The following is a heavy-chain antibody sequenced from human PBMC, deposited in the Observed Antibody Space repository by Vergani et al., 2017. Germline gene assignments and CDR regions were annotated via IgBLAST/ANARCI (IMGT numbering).Heavy chain of an antibody. D-gene: IGHD6-6*01. CDR1: GYTFTSYG. J-gene: IGHJ4*02. V-gene: IGHV1-18*01. CDR2: ISTYNDNT. Sequence: QVQLVQSGAEVKKPGASVKVSCKASGYTFTSYGISWVRQAPGQGLEWMGWISTYNDNTDYAQKLQGRVTMTTDTSTSTAYMELRSLGSDDTAVYYCARDRDKNIAAPPGDFWGQGTLVTVSS. CDR3: ARDRDKNIAAPPGDF.